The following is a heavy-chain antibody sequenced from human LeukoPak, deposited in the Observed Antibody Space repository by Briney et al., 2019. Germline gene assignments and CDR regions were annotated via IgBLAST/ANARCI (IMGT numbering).Heavy chain of an antibody. CDR1: GFTFSSYA. CDR2: IYSGGST. J-gene: IGHJ4*02. V-gene: IGHV3-53*01. Sequence: GGSLRLSCAASGFTFSSYAMSWVRQAPGKGLEWVSVIYSGGSTYYADSVKGRFTISRDNSKNTLYLQMNSLRAEDTAVYYCARDLRGSYYFDYWGQGTLVTVSS. CDR3: ARDLRGSYYFDY. D-gene: IGHD1-26*01.